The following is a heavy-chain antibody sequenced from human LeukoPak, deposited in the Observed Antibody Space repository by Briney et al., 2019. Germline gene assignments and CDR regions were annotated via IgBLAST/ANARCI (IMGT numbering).Heavy chain of an antibody. CDR3: ARENGYRYDY. J-gene: IGHJ4*02. Sequence: PSETLSLTCTVSGGFITSYYWSWIRQPPGKGLEWIGSIYYSGSTNYNPSLKSRVTISVDTSKNQFSLKLGSVTAADTALYYCARENGYRYDYWGQGTLVTVSS. CDR2: IYYSGST. CDR1: GGFITSYY. V-gene: IGHV4-59*01. D-gene: IGHD5-18*01.